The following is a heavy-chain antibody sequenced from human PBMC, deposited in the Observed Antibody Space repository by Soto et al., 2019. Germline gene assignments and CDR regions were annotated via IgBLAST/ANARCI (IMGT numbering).Heavy chain of an antibody. Sequence: QVQLVESGGGVVQPGRSLRLSCAASGFTFSSYGMHWVRQAPGKGVEWVQVISYDGSNKYYADSVKGRFTISRDNSKNTLYLQMYSLRAEDTAVYYCAKDRKAGFYYYGMDVWGQATTVTVSS. V-gene: IGHV3-30*18. J-gene: IGHJ6*02. CDR2: ISYDGSNK. CDR3: AKDRKAGFYYYGMDV. CDR1: GFTFSSYG.